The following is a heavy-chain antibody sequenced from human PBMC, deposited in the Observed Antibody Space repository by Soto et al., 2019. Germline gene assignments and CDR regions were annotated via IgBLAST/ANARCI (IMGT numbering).Heavy chain of an antibody. CDR1: GYTFTSYY. Sequence: ASLKVSCMASGYTFTSYYMHWVRQAPGQGLEWMGIINPSGGSTSYAQKFQGRVTMTRDTSTSTVCMELSSLRSEDTAVYYCARVDTAMVYYGMDVWGQGTTVTVSS. V-gene: IGHV1-46*01. J-gene: IGHJ6*02. CDR3: ARVDTAMVYYGMDV. D-gene: IGHD5-18*01. CDR2: INPSGGST.